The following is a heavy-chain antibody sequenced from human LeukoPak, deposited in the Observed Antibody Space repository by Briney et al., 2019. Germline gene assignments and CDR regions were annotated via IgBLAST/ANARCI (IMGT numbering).Heavy chain of an antibody. V-gene: IGHV1-2*02. CDR3: ARALPSIRYFDWLPYPPDY. D-gene: IGHD3-9*01. Sequence: ASVKVSCKASGYTFTGYYMHWVRQAPGQGLEWMGWINPNSGGTNSAQKFQGRVTMTRDTSISTAYMELSRLRSDDTAVYYCARALPSIRYFDWLPYPPDYRGQGTLVTVSS. CDR1: GYTFTGYY. J-gene: IGHJ4*02. CDR2: INPNSGGT.